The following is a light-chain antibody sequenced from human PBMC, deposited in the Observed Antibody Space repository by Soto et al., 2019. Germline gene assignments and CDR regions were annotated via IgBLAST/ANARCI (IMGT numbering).Light chain of an antibody. J-gene: IGKJ2*01. CDR3: QQYNTYSST. V-gene: IGKV1-5*01. CDR1: QSISNW. Sequence: DIQMTQSPSTLSASVGDRVTITCRASQSISNWLAWYQQIPGKAPKLLIYDASTLESGVPSRFSGRGSGTEFTLTISSLQPDDFVTYYCQQYNTYSSTFGQGTKLEIK. CDR2: DAS.